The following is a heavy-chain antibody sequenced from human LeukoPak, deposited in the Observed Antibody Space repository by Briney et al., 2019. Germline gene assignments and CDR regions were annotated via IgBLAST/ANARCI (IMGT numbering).Heavy chain of an antibody. D-gene: IGHD6-19*01. CDR2: IYTGGHRA. Sequence: GGSLRLSCAASGFNFTRFVMTWVRQAPGRGLECVSAIYTGGHRAYYSDSVKGRSTISRDNAKNTLYLQMNSLRAEDTAVYYCARATKESPYSSGWYDYWGQGTLVTVSS. CDR3: ARATKESPYSSGWYDY. CDR1: GFNFTRFV. J-gene: IGHJ4*02. V-gene: IGHV3-23*05.